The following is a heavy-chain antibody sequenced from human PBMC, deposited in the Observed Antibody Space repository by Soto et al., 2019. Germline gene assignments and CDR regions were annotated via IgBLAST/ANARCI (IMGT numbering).Heavy chain of an antibody. CDR2: IRRETDGGTT. Sequence: EVQLVESGGGLLKPGGSLRLSCAASGFTFTNAWMSWVRQAPGKGLEWVGHIRRETDGGTTDYAAPVKGRFTISRDDSKDTLYLQMHSLKTEDTAVYYCTPEGYGSGSYEFDYWAPGTLVTVSS. D-gene: IGHD3-10*01. J-gene: IGHJ4*02. CDR3: TPEGYGSGSYEFDY. CDR1: GFTFTNAW. V-gene: IGHV3-15*01.